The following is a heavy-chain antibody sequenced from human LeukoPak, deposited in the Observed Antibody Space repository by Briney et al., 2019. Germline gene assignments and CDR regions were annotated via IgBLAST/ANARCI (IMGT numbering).Heavy chain of an antibody. CDR3: AIMHGYYDGSGYWVQ. V-gene: IGHV3-23*01. D-gene: IGHD3-22*01. CDR1: GFTFRSDG. CDR2: ITPNADRT. Sequence: GGSLRLSCAASGFTFRSDGMSWVRQAPGKGLEWVSFITPNADRTSYADSVDGRFTISRDNPRNKLYMQMNSLRDEDTALYYCAIMHGYYDGSGYWVQWGQGTLVTVSS. J-gene: IGHJ1*01.